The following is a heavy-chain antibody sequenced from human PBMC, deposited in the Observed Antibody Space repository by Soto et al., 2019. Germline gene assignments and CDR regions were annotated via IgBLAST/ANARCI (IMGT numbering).Heavy chain of an antibody. V-gene: IGHV4-39*02. D-gene: IGHD2-15*01. J-gene: IGHJ4*02. Sequence: QLQLQESGPGLVKPSETLSLTCTVSGGSISSSSYYWGWIRQPPGKGLEWIGSIYYRGNTYYNPYLKSRATITVDTSRNQFSLKLSSVTAADTAVYYCAREGGGYCSGGRGHVDYWGQGTLVTVSS. CDR2: IYYRGNT. CDR1: GGSISSSSYY. CDR3: AREGGGYCSGGRGHVDY.